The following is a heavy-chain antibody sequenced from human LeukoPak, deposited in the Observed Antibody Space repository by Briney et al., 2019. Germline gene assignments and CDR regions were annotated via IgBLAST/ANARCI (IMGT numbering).Heavy chain of an antibody. CDR3: TSGVGAGGGDAFDI. J-gene: IGHJ3*02. Sequence: SETLSLTCTVSGGSISSYYWSWIRQPAGKGLEWIGRIYTSGSTNYNPSLKSRVTMSVDTSKNQFSLKLSSVTAADTAVYYCTSGVGAGGGDAFDIWGQGTMVTVSS. V-gene: IGHV4-4*07. CDR2: IYTSGST. D-gene: IGHD1-26*01. CDR1: GGSISSYY.